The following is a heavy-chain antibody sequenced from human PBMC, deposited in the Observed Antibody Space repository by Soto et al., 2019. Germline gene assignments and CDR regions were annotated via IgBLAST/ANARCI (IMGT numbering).Heavy chain of an antibody. J-gene: IGHJ4*02. CDR1: GYTFTSYY. V-gene: IGHV1-46*01. D-gene: IGHD3-22*01. CDR3: ARGGGRYYDSSGYYSIDDY. CDR2: INSSGGST. Sequence: QVQLVQSGAEVKKPGASVKVSCKASGYTFTSYYMHWVRQAPGQGLEWMGIINSSGGSTSYAQTIQRRVTMTRDTSTSTVYMELSSLRSEDAAVYYCARGGGRYYDSSGYYSIDDYWGQGTMVTVSS.